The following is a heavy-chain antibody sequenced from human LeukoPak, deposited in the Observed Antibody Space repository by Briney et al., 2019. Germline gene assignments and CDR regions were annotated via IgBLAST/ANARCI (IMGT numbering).Heavy chain of an antibody. J-gene: IGHJ4*02. V-gene: IGHV4-34*01. CDR1: GGSFSGYY. D-gene: IGHD1-26*01. CDR2: INHSGST. Sequence: SETLSLTCAVYGGSFSGYYWSWIRQPPGKGLEWIGEINHSGSTNYNPSLKSRVTISVDTSKNQFSLKLSSVTAADTAVYYCARVSYSGRGADYWGQGTLVTVSS. CDR3: ARVSYSGRGADY.